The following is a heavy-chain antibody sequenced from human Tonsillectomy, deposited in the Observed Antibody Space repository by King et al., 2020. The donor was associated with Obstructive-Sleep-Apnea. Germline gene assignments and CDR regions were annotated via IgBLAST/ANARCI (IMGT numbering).Heavy chain of an antibody. CDR2: VSGSVDNT. V-gene: IGHV3-23*04. D-gene: IGHD2-8*01. J-gene: IGHJ4*02. CDR1: GFTFNSYA. CDR3: AKDICTNGVCTYDY. Sequence: VQLVESGGGLVQPGGSLRLSCAASGFTFNSYAMNWGRQAPGKGLEWVSGVSGSVDNTFYADSVKGRFTISRDNSKRTLYLQMNSRRAEDTAVYYCAKDICTNGVCTYDYWGQGTLVTVSS.